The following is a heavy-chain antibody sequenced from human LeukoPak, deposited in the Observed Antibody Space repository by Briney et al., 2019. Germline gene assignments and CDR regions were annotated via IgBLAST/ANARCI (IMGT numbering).Heavy chain of an antibody. CDR1: GFTFSFSA. J-gene: IGHJ6*03. Sequence: GGSLRLSCAASGFTFSFSAMTWVRQPPGKGLEWVSPISGSGGSSYYADFVKGRFTISRDNSKNTLYLQMNSLRAEDTAVYYCAKGRGSSWFTSSYSMDVWGKGTTVTVSS. D-gene: IGHD6-13*01. CDR2: ISGSGGSS. CDR3: AKGRGSSWFTSSYSMDV. V-gene: IGHV3-23*01.